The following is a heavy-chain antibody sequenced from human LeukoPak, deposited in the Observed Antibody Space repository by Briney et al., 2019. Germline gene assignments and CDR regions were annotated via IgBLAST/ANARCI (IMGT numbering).Heavy chain of an antibody. Sequence: ASVKVSCKASGYTFTGYYMHWVRQAPGQGLEWMGWINPNSGGTNYAQKFQGRVTMTRDTSISTAYMELSRLRSDDTAVYYCARRGGGVYSSSWYYFDYWGQGTLVTVSS. CDR1: GYTFTGYY. CDR3: ARRGGGVYSSSWYYFDY. V-gene: IGHV1-2*02. J-gene: IGHJ4*02. CDR2: INPNSGGT. D-gene: IGHD6-13*01.